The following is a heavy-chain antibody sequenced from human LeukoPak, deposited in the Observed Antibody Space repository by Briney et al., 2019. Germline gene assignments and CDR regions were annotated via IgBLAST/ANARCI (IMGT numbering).Heavy chain of an antibody. CDR1: GGSISSGSYY. J-gene: IGHJ4*02. CDR3: ARDSSRWAGSDY. CDR2: IYTSGST. Sequence: PSETLSLTCTVSGGSISSGSYYWSWIRQPARKGLEWIGRIYTSGSTNYNPSLKSRVTISVDTSKNQFSLKLSSVTAADTALYYCARDSSRWAGSDYWGQGTLVTVSS. V-gene: IGHV4-61*02. D-gene: IGHD6-13*01.